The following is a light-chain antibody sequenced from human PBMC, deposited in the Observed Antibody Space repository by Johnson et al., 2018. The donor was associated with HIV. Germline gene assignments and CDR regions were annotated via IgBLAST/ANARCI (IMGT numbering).Light chain of an antibody. CDR2: ENN. V-gene: IGLV1-51*02. CDR3: GTWDSSLSAGV. Sequence: QSVLTQPPSVSAAPGQKVTISCSGSSSNIGNNYVSWYQQLPGTAPKLLIYENNKRPSGIPDRFSGPKYGTSATLGITGLQTGDESYYYCGTWDSSLSAGVFGTGTTVTVL. CDR1: SSNIGNNY. J-gene: IGLJ1*01.